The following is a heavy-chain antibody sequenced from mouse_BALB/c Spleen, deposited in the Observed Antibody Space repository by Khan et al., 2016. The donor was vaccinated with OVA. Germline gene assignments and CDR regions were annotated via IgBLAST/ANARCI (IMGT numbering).Heavy chain of an antibody. CDR1: GFTFSNYA. V-gene: IGHV5-6-5*01. CDR2: ISTGGST. Sequence: EVQLVESGGGLVTPGRSLKVSCAASGFTFSNYAMSWVRQTPEKRLEWVASISTGGSTYYPDSVKGRFTISRDNARNILYLQMSSLRSEDTAMYYCARDCWFVYWGQGTLVTVSA. J-gene: IGHJ3*01. CDR3: ARDCWFVY.